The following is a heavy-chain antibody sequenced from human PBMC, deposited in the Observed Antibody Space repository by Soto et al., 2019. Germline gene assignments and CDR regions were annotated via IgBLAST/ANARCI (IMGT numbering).Heavy chain of an antibody. D-gene: IGHD3-10*01. CDR3: ARGGYYYGSGSYPPFDY. CDR1: GGSISSYY. V-gene: IGHV4-59*01. Sequence: SETLSLTCTVSGGSISSYYWSWIQQPPGKGLEWIGYIYYSGSTNYNPSLKSRVTISVDTSKNQFSLKLSSVTAADTAVYYCARGGYYYGSGSYPPFDYWGQGTLVTVSS. J-gene: IGHJ4*02. CDR2: IYYSGST.